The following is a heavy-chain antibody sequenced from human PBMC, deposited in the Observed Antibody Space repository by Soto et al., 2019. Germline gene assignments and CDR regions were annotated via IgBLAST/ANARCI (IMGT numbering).Heavy chain of an antibody. CDR1: GFTFSSYG. V-gene: IGHV3-30*03. CDR3: ASPRELLWFGELPDFDY. CDR2: ISYDGSNK. J-gene: IGHJ4*02. Sequence: QVQLVESGGGVVQPGRSLRLSCAASGFTFSSYGMHWVRQAPGKGLEWVAVISYDGSNKYYADSVKGRFTISRDNSKNTLYLQMNSLRAEDTAVYYCASPRELLWFGELPDFDYWGQGTLVTVSS. D-gene: IGHD3-10*01.